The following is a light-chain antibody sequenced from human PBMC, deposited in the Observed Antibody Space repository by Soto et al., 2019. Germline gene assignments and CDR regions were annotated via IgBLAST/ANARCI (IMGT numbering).Light chain of an antibody. CDR3: QHYGTSAPIT. J-gene: IGKJ5*01. CDR1: QSVSSNS. Sequence: EIGLTQSPGTLSLSPGERVTLSCRASQSVSSNSLAWYQQKPGQAPSLLIYGASRRATGIPDRFSGSRSGKDFTLNISRLEPADFGMYYCQHYGTSAPITFGQGTRVEIK. V-gene: IGKV3-20*01. CDR2: GAS.